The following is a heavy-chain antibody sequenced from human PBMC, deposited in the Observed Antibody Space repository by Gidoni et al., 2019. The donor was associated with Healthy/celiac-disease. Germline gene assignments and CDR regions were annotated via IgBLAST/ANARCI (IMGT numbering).Heavy chain of an antibody. CDR3: ASQGGSYFGVQFLGFDY. V-gene: IGHV7-4-1*02. Sequence: QVQLVQSGSELKKPGASVKVSCKASGYTFTSHAMNWVRQAPGQGLEWMGWITTTTGNPTYAQGFTGRFVFSLDTSVSTAYLQISSLKAEDTAVYYCASQGGSYFGVQFLGFDYWGQGTLVTVSS. CDR1: GYTFTSHA. CDR2: ITTTTGNP. J-gene: IGHJ4*02. D-gene: IGHD1-26*01.